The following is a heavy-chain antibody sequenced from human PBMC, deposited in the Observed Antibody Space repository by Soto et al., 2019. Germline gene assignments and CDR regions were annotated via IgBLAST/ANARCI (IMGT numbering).Heavy chain of an antibody. Sequence: GGSLRLSCAASGFTFSSYGMHWVRQAPGKGLEWVAVIWYDGSNKYYADSVKGRFTISRDNSKNTLYLQMNSLRAEDTAVYYCARDPISSSWYFWFDPWGQGTLVTVSS. CDR3: ARDPISSSWYFWFDP. CDR1: GFTFSSYG. CDR2: IWYDGSNK. D-gene: IGHD6-13*01. J-gene: IGHJ5*02. V-gene: IGHV3-33*01.